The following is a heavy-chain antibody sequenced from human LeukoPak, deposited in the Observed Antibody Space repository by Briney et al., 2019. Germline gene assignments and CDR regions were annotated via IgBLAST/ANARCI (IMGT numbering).Heavy chain of an antibody. J-gene: IGHJ5*02. CDR3: ARLLNWFGLKMKGFDP. CDR1: GGSFSGYY. CDR2: INHSGST. Sequence: PSETLSLTCAVYGGSFSGYYWSWIRQPPGKGLEWIGEINHSGSTNYNPSLKSRVTISVDTSKNQFSLKLSSVTAADTAVYYCARLLNWFGLKMKGFDPWGQGTRVTVSS. D-gene: IGHD3/OR15-3a*01. V-gene: IGHV4-34*01.